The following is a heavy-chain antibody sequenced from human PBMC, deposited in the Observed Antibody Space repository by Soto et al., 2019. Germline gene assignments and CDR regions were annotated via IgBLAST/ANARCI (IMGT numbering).Heavy chain of an antibody. CDR2: IYGDGNT. Sequence: GGSLRLSCAASGFTVNNNYMSWVRQAPGKGLEWVSVIYGDGNTYYADSVKGRFTISRDNYKKSLYLQMNSLRAEDTAVYYCATNYYYSSSYRYYFNQWGQGTLVTVSS. V-gene: IGHV3-53*01. J-gene: IGHJ4*02. CDR1: GFTVNNNY. D-gene: IGHD3-10*01. CDR3: ATNYYYSSSYRYYFNQ.